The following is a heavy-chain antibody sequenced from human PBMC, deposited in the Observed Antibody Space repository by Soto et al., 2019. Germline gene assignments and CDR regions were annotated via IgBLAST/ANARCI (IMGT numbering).Heavy chain of an antibody. J-gene: IGHJ1*01. CDR1: GGSISSGDYY. D-gene: IGHD2-15*01. Sequence: SETLSLTCTVSGGSISSGDYYWSWIRQPPGKGLEWIGYIYYSGSTYYNPSLKSRVTISVDTSKNQFSLKLSSVTAADTAVYYCARERPYCSGGSCYPKEQYFQHWGQGTLVTVSS. CDR3: ARERPYCSGGSCYPKEQYFQH. CDR2: IYYSGST. V-gene: IGHV4-30-4*01.